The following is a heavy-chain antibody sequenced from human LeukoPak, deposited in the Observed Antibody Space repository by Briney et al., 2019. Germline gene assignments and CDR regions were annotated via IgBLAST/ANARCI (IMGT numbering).Heavy chain of an antibody. J-gene: IGHJ4*02. D-gene: IGHD6-19*01. V-gene: IGHV3-74*01. Sequence: PGGSLRLSCAASGFTFSSYWMHWVRHAPGKGLVWVSRINSDGSSTSYADSVKGRFTISRDNAKNTLYLQMNSLRAEDTAVYYCAREGSPGYSSGWYNYDYWGQGTLVTVSS. CDR2: INSDGSST. CDR3: AREGSPGYSSGWYNYDY. CDR1: GFTFSSYW.